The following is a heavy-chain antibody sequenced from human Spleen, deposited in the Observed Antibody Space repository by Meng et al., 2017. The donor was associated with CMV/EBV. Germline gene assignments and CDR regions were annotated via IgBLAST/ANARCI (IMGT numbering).Heavy chain of an antibody. D-gene: IGHD3/OR15-3a*01. V-gene: IGHV4-59*12. CDR1: GGSISSYY. Sequence: SETLSLTCTVSGGSISSYYWSWIRQPPGKGLEWIGYIYYSGSTNYNPSLKSRVTISIDTSNNQVSLRLSSVTAADTAVYYCAREAVFGLGYYGMDVWGQGTTVTVSS. J-gene: IGHJ6*02. CDR2: IYYSGST. CDR3: AREAVFGLGYYGMDV.